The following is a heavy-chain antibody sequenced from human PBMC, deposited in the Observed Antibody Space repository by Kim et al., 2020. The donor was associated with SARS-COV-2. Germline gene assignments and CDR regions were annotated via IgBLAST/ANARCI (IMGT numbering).Heavy chain of an antibody. D-gene: IGHD3-10*01. J-gene: IGHJ5*02. CDR3: ARGSGSGSYYSP. Sequence: TYAQNCQGRVTMTRDTSTSTVFMELSSLRSEDTAVYYCARGSGSGSYYSPWGQGTLVTVSS. V-gene: IGHV1-46*01.